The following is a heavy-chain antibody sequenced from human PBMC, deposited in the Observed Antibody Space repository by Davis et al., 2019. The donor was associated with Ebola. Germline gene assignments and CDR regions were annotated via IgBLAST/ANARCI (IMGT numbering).Heavy chain of an antibody. Sequence: GESLKISCAASGSSFHIYTINWFRQAPGRGLEWLAVISTDGSTTFYADSVKGRFTISRDNSKNTLSLQMNSLDTEDTAVYYCAGAVAGTEDFQYWGQGTLVTVSS. J-gene: IGHJ4*02. D-gene: IGHD6-19*01. CDR2: ISTDGSTT. CDR1: GSSFHIYT. CDR3: AGAVAGTEDFQY. V-gene: IGHV3-30*04.